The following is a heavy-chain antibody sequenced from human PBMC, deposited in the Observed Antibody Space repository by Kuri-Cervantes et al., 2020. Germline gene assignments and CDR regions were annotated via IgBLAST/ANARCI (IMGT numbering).Heavy chain of an antibody. Sequence: ASVKVSCKASGYTFTDYYMHWVRQAPGQGLEWMGWINPNSGGTNYAQKFQGRVTMTRDTSISTAYMELSRLRSDDTAVYYCARVYDDYGDYGIYWYFDLWGRGTLVTVSS. J-gene: IGHJ2*01. V-gene: IGHV1-2*02. D-gene: IGHD4-17*01. CDR3: ARVYDDYGDYGIYWYFDL. CDR2: INPNSGGT. CDR1: GYTFTDYY.